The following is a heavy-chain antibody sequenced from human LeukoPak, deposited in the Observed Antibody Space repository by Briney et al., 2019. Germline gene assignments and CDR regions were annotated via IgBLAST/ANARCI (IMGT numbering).Heavy chain of an antibody. D-gene: IGHD7-27*01. CDR3: MKGGWGSPFDY. V-gene: IGHV3-23*01. CDR2: VGDNGGGT. CDR1: GFPFKTYP. Sequence: PGGSLRLSCAASGFPFKTYPMTWVRQAPGKGLGWISAVGDNGGGTFYADSVKGRFTISKDVSSDTLYLQMDSLTADDTAVYYCMKGGWGSPFDYWGQGTMVTVSS. J-gene: IGHJ4*02.